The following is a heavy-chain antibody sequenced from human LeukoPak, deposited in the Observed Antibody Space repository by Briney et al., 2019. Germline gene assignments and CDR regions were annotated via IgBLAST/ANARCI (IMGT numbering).Heavy chain of an antibody. Sequence: ASVKVSCKVSGYTLTELSMHWVRQAPGKGPEWMGGFDPEDGETIYAQKFQGRVTMTEDTSTDTAYMELSSLRSEDTAVYYCATDTAMVKAPGYWGQGTLVTVSS. CDR1: GYTLTELS. CDR2: FDPEDGET. D-gene: IGHD5-18*01. CDR3: ATDTAMVKAPGY. J-gene: IGHJ4*02. V-gene: IGHV1-24*01.